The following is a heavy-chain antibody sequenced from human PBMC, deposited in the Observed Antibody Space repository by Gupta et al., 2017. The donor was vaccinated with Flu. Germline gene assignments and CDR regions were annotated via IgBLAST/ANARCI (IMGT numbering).Heavy chain of an antibody. V-gene: IGHV1-2*02. CDR1: Y. Sequence: YIHWVQQAPGQGLECIGCINPTRGNINYAQKFRGRVTMTGDTSISTAYMDLSRLASDDTTVYYCASSAADDQFSGDYAFDQWGQGTPVTVSS. D-gene: IGHD4-17*01. CDR3: ASSAADDQFSGDYAFDQ. J-gene: IGHJ4*02. CDR2: INPTRGNI.